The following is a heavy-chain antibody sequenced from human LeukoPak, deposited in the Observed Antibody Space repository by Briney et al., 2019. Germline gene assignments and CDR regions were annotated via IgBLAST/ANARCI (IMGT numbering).Heavy chain of an antibody. CDR3: AKGNDIGGYYYPHFDY. J-gene: IGHJ4*02. V-gene: IGHV3-30*04. D-gene: IGHD3-22*01. CDR2: ISSDGNNK. CDR1: GFTFSSYA. Sequence: GGSLRLSCAASGFTFSSYAMHWVRQAPGKGLEWVAVISSDGNNKNYVDSVKGRFTFSRDNSKNTLYLQMNSLRAEDTAVYYCAKGNDIGGYYYPHFDYWGQGTLVTVSS.